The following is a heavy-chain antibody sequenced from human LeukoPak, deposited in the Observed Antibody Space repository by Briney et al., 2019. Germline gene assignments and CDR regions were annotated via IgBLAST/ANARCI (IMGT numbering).Heavy chain of an antibody. CDR3: ARDNGGYEKETFDY. CDR2: IYYSGST. D-gene: IGHD5-12*01. CDR1: GGSISSSSYY. J-gene: IGHJ4*02. V-gene: IGHV4-39*07. Sequence: PSETLSLTCTVSGGSISSSSYYWGWIRQPPGKGLEWIGSIYYSGSTYYNPSLKSRDTISVDTSKNQFSLKLSSVTAADTAVYYCARDNGGYEKETFDYWGQGTLVTVSS.